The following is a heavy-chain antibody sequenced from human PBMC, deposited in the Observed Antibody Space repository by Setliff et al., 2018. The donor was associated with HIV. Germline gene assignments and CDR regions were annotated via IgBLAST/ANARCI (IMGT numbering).Heavy chain of an antibody. CDR2: INHSGST. Sequence: GGSLRLSCAASGFTVGSNYMTWVRQAPGKGLEWVSVINHSGSTKYADSVKGRFTISGDNSKNTVFLQMNSLRAEDTAVYYCARDRQIAAAGRSNYYYGMDVWGQGTTVTVSS. V-gene: IGHV3-53*01. CDR1: GFTVGSNY. CDR3: ARDRQIAAAGRSNYYYGMDV. J-gene: IGHJ6*02. D-gene: IGHD6-13*01.